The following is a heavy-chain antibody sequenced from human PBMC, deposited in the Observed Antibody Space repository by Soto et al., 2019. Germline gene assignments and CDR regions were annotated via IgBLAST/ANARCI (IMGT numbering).Heavy chain of an antibody. CDR3: EPYGDYVGYFDP. D-gene: IGHD4-17*01. CDR1: GDTISTGGYT. Sequence: QLQLQESGSRLVKSSETLSLTCDVSGDTISTGGYTWAWIRQPPGKALEWIGHTYHSGNPYYNPSLTSRLXXXVXXSKNQSSLKVRSVTAAATAVYAREPYGDYVGYFDPWGQGIQVTVSS. CDR2: TYHSGNP. V-gene: IGHV4-30-2*01. J-gene: IGHJ5*02.